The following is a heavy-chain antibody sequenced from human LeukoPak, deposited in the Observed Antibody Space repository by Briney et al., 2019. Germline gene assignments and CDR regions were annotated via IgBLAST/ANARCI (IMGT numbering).Heavy chain of an antibody. Sequence: PGGSLRLSCEASGFTFRSYAMTWVRQAPGKGLEWVSAISGSGAKTYYADSVKGRFTISRDNAKNSLYLQMNSLRAEDTAVYYCASSALPNGQTFDYWGQGTLVTVSS. V-gene: IGHV3-23*01. CDR1: GFTFRSYA. CDR3: ASSALPNGQTFDY. J-gene: IGHJ4*02. D-gene: IGHD2-15*01. CDR2: ISGSGAKT.